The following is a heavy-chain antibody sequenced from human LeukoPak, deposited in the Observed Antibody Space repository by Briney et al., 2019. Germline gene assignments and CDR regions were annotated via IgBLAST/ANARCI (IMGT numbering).Heavy chain of an antibody. V-gene: IGHV3-48*03. J-gene: IGHJ6*02. D-gene: IGHD6-19*01. CDR3: ARDRSSGNYYYGMDV. Sequence: GRSLRLSCAASGFTFSSYEMNWVRQAPGKGLEWVSYISSSGSTIYYADSVKGRFTISRDNAKNSPYLQMNSLRAEDTAVYYCARDRSSGNYYYGMDVWGQGTTVTVSS. CDR2: ISSSGSTI. CDR1: GFTFSSYE.